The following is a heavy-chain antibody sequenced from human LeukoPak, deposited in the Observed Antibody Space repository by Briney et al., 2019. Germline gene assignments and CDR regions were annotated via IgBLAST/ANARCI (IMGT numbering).Heavy chain of an antibody. Sequence: PSETLSLTCTVSGYSISSGHYWGWIRQPPGKGLEWIGSIYHSGSTYYNPSLKSRVTISVDTSKNQFSLKLSSVTAADTAVYYCARAYYDSSGYSDYFDYWGQGTLVTVSS. CDR2: IYHSGST. D-gene: IGHD3-22*01. CDR1: GYSISSGHY. V-gene: IGHV4-38-2*02. CDR3: ARAYYDSSGYSDYFDY. J-gene: IGHJ4*02.